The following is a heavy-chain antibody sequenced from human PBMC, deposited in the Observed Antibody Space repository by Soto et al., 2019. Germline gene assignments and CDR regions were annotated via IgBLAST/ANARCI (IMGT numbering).Heavy chain of an antibody. Sequence: QVQLQQWGAGLLKPSETLSLTCAVYGGSFSGYYWSWIRQPPGKGLEWIGEINHSGSTNYNPSLKIRVTISVDTSKHQFSLKLSSVPAADTAVYYCARGGRGLPRLGGGSAFDIWGQGTMVTVSS. D-gene: IGHD3-16*01. CDR1: GGSFSGYY. J-gene: IGHJ3*02. V-gene: IGHV4-34*01. CDR3: ARGGRGLPRLGGGSAFDI. CDR2: INHSGST.